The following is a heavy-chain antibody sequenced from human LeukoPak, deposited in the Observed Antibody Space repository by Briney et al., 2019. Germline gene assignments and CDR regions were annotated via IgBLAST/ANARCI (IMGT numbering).Heavy chain of an antibody. J-gene: IGHJ5*02. CDR2: INANSGGT. D-gene: IGHD6-19*01. CDR1: GYSFTCYY. Sequence: GASVKVSCKASGYSFTCYYMHWVRQAPGQGLEWMGWINANSGGTKYAQKLQGRVTMTRDTSISTAYMELSRLRSDDTAVYYCARDKQQWLVPLGWFDPWGQGTLVTVSS. V-gene: IGHV1-2*02. CDR3: ARDKQQWLVPLGWFDP.